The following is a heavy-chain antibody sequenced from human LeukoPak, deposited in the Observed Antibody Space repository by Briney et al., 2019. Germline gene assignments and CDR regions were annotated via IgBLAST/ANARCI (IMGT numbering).Heavy chain of an antibody. V-gene: IGHV1-2*02. J-gene: IGHJ4*02. CDR1: GYSFTSHY. D-gene: IGHD6-19*01. CDR2: INPKSGGT. CDR3: ARVEVAGSVLDDF. Sequence: ASVKVSCKASGYSFTSHYMHWVRRAPGQGLEWMGWINPKSGGTNYVQKFQGRVTMTRDTSISTASMKLSGLRSDDAAVYSCARVEVAGSVLDDFWGQGTLVIVSS.